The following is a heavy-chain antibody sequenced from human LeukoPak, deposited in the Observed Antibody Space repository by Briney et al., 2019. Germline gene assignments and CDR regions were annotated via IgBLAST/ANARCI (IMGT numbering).Heavy chain of an antibody. CDR2: INTNSGGT. D-gene: IGHD6-19*01. CDR3: ARSGPGYSSGWDFDY. J-gene: IGHJ4*02. CDR1: GYTFTGYH. V-gene: IGHV1-2*06. Sequence: ASVKVSCKSSGYTFTGYHLDWVRQGPGQGPEWMGRINTNSGGTNYAEKFQGTVTMTRDTSISTAYMELSRLRSDDTAVYYCARSGPGYSSGWDFDYWGQGPLVIVSS.